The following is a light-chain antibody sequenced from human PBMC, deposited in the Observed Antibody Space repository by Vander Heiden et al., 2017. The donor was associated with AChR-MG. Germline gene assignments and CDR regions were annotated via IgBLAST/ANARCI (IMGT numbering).Light chain of an antibody. V-gene: IGLV1-40*01. J-gene: IGLJ3*02. CDR1: SSTIGAGFD. CDR2: GDN. Sequence: QSVLTQPPSVSGAPGQSVTISCTGSSSTIGAGFDVHWYQQVPGTAPRLLIFGDNNRPSGVPDRFSRSKSGTSVSLAIAGLQAEDEADYYCQSYDSSLSSLVFGGGTKLTVL. CDR3: QSYDSSLSSLV.